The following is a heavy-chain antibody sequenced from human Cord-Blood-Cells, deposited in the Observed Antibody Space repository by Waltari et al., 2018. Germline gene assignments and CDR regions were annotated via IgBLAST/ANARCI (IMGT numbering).Heavy chain of an antibody. D-gene: IGHD6-6*01. CDR2: IIPIFGTA. V-gene: IGHV1-69*01. CDR1: GGTFSSYA. CDR3: ARGRGIAARDAFDI. J-gene: IGHJ3*02. Sequence: QVQLVQSGAEVKKPGSSVKVSCKASGGTFSSYAISWVRQAPGQGLEWMGGIIPIFGTANYAQKFQGRVTMTADESTSTAYVELSSLRSEDTAVYYCARGRGIAARDAFDIWGQGTMVTVSS.